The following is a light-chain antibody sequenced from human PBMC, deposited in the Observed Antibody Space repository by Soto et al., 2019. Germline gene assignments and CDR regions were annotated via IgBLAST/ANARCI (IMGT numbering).Light chain of an antibody. Sequence: EIVMTQSPATLSVSPGERATLSCRASQSVRSNLAWYQQKPGQAPRLLIYGASTRATAIPARFSGSGSGTEFTLTISSLQSEDFAVYYCQHYYSWPPWTFGRGTKVEIK. CDR2: GAS. V-gene: IGKV3-15*01. CDR3: QHYYSWPPWT. CDR1: QSVRSN. J-gene: IGKJ1*01.